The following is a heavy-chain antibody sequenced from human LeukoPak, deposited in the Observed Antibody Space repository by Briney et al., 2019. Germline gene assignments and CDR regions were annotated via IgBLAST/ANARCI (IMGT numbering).Heavy chain of an antibody. V-gene: IGHV1-46*01. CDR1: GGTFSSYA. CDR2: INPSGGST. J-gene: IGHJ3*02. Sequence: ASVKVSCKASGGTFSSYAISWVRQAPGQGLEWMGIINPSGGSTSYAQKFQGRVTMTRDTSTSTVYMELSSLRSEDAAVYYCASLDAFDIWGQGTMVTVSS. CDR3: ASLDAFDI.